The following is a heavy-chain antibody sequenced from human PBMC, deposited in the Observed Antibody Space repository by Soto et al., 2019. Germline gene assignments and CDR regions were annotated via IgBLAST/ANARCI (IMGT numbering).Heavy chain of an antibody. V-gene: IGHV4-59*08. CDR2: IYYSGST. J-gene: IGHJ2*01. CDR1: GGSISSYY. Sequence: SETLSLTCTVSGGSISSYYWSWIRQPPGKGLEWIGYIYYSGSTNYNPSLKSRVTISVDTSKNQFSLKLSSVTAADTAVYYCARRRYCYFDFWGRGTLVTVSS. CDR3: ARRRYCYFDF.